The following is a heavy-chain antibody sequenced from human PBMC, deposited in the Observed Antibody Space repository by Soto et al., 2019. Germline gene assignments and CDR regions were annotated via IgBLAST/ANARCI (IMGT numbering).Heavy chain of an antibody. CDR3: ARDLPPVDY. CDR1: GYTFTSYA. Sequence: QVQLVQSGAEVKKPGASVKVSCKASGYTFTSYAMHGVRQAPRQRLEWMGWINAGNGNTKYSQKFQGRVTITRDTSASMAYIELSSLRSQDTAVYYCARDLPPVDYWGQATLVTLSS. J-gene: IGHJ4*01. CDR2: INAGNGNT. V-gene: IGHV1-3*01.